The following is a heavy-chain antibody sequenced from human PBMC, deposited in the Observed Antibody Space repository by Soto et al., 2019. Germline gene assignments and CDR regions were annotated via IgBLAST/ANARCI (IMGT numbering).Heavy chain of an antibody. CDR1: DGSISSYY. Sequence: PSETLSLTCTVSDGSISSYYWSWIRQPPGKGLEWIGYIYYSGSTNYNPSLKSRVTISVDTSKNQFSLKLSSVTAADTAVYYCARLAVSGEPYYYFDYWGQGTLVTVSS. CDR3: ARLAVSGEPYYYFDY. V-gene: IGHV4-59*08. J-gene: IGHJ4*02. CDR2: IYYSGST. D-gene: IGHD2-21*01.